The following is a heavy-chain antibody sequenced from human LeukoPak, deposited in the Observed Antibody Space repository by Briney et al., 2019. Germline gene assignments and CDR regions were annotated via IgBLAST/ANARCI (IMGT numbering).Heavy chain of an antibody. CDR1: GFTFSSYA. J-gene: IGHJ4*02. CDR3: AKEGGAFGGVIDPFDY. V-gene: IGHV3-23*01. Sequence: GGSLRLSCAASGFTFSSYAMSWVRQAPEKGLEWVSAISGSGGSTYYADSVKGRFTISRDNSKNTLYLQMNSLRAEDTAVYYCAKEGGAFGGVIDPFDYWGQGTLVTVSS. D-gene: IGHD3-16*02. CDR2: ISGSGGST.